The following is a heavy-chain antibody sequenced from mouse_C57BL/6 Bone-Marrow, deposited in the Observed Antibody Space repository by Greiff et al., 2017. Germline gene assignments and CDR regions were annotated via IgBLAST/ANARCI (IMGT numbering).Heavy chain of an antibody. D-gene: IGHD2-12*01. Sequence: VQLKQPGAELVRPGASVKLSCKASGYTFTSYGIRWVKQRTGQGLEWIGEIDPRSGNTNYNEKFKGKATLTADKSSSTAYMELRSLTSEDSAVYLCARSHYSLYAMDYWGQGTSVTVSS. CDR3: ARSHYSLYAMDY. CDR2: IDPRSGNT. V-gene: IGHV1-81*01. CDR1: GYTFTSYG. J-gene: IGHJ4*01.